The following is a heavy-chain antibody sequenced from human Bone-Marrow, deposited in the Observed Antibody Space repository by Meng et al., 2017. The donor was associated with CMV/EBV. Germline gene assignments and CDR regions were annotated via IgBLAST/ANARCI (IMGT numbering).Heavy chain of an antibody. D-gene: IGHD5-18*01. Sequence: GESLKISCAASGFTFSSYSMNWVRQAPGKGLEWVSYISSSSSNIYYADSVKGRFTISRDNAKNSLYLQMNSLRAEDTAVYYCARVRGGYSYFTPDIWGQGTMVTVSS. V-gene: IGHV3-48*04. CDR1: GFTFSSYS. J-gene: IGHJ3*02. CDR3: ARVRGGYSYFTPDI. CDR2: ISSSSSNI.